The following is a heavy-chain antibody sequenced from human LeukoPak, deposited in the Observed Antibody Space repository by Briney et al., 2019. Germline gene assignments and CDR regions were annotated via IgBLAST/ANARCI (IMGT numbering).Heavy chain of an antibody. V-gene: IGHV1-46*03. Sequence: SVKVSCKAFGYGFTSYYIHWVRQAPGQGLEWMGIINPSVGGTTYARKFQGRVTMTRDTSTSTVYMELSSLRSEDTAVYYCARHGSGRYYPAEGRVDYWGQGTLVTVSS. CDR2: INPSVGGT. CDR1: GYGFTSYY. D-gene: IGHD3-10*01. J-gene: IGHJ4*02. CDR3: ARHGSGRYYPAEGRVDY.